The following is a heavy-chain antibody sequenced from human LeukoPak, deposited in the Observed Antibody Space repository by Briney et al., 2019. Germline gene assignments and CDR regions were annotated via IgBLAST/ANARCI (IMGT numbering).Heavy chain of an antibody. J-gene: IGHJ4*02. CDR3: ARDGSSGCSSIDY. CDR1: GDTFSSYA. Sequence: GASVKVSCKASGDTFSSYAISWVRQAPGQGLEWMGRIIPIFGTANYAQKFQGRVTITTDESTSTAYMELSSLRSEDTAVYYCARDGSSGCSSIDYWGQGTLVTVSS. CDR2: IIPIFGTA. D-gene: IGHD6-19*01. V-gene: IGHV1-69*05.